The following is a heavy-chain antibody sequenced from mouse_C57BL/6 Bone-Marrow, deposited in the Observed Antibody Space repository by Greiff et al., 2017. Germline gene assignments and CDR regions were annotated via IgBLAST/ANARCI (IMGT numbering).Heavy chain of an antibody. D-gene: IGHD3-1*01. CDR2: IYPGDGDT. V-gene: IGHV1-82*01. J-gene: IGHJ1*03. CDR1: GYAFSSSW. CDR3: AREIGKDWYFDV. Sequence: VQLQQSGPELVKPGASVKISCKASGYAFSSSWMNWVKQRPGKGLEWIGRIYPGDGDTNYNGKFKGKATLSADKSSSTADMQLSSLTSEDSAVYFCAREIGKDWYFDVWGTGTTVTVSA.